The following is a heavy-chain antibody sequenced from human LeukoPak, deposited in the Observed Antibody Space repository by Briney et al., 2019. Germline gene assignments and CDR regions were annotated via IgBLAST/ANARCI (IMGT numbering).Heavy chain of an antibody. D-gene: IGHD1-1*01. Sequence: PSETLSLTCTVSGGSISSSSSYWGWIRQPPGEGLEWIGSIYYSGSTYYKSSLRSRVTISVDTSKNQFSLKLSSVTAADTAVYYCARSRETTVLFDYWGQGTLVTVSS. CDR2: IYYSGST. CDR3: ARSRETTVLFDY. CDR1: GGSISSSSSY. J-gene: IGHJ4*02. V-gene: IGHV4-39*01.